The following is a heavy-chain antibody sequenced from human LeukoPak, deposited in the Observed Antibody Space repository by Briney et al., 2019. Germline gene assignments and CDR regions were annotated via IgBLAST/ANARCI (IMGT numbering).Heavy chain of an antibody. D-gene: IGHD3-10*01. J-gene: IGHJ4*02. CDR2: ISAYNGNT. V-gene: IGHV1-18*01. Sequence: ASVKVSCKASGYTFTSYGISWVRQAPGQGLEWMGWISAYNGNTNYAQKLQGRVTMTTDTSTSTAYMELRSLGSDDTAVYYCATLWFGESLYYWGQGTLVTVSS. CDR1: GYTFTSYG. CDR3: ATLWFGESLYY.